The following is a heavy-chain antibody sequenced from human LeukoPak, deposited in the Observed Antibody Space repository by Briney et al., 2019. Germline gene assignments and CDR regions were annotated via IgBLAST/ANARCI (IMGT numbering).Heavy chain of an antibody. Sequence: PGGSLRLSCAASGITFSSYAMSWVRQIPGKGLEWVSSISGSGGSTYYADSVKGRFTISRDNSKNTLYLQMNNLRAEDTALYYCAKIRRDSSGGYGTYFDYWGQGTLVTVSS. CDR1: GITFSSYA. CDR2: ISGSGGST. CDR3: AKIRRDSSGGYGTYFDY. D-gene: IGHD6-19*01. V-gene: IGHV3-23*01. J-gene: IGHJ4*02.